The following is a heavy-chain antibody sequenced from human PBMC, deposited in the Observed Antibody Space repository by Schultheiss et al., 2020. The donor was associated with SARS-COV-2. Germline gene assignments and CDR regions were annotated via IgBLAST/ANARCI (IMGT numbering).Heavy chain of an antibody. D-gene: IGHD2-2*01. J-gene: IGHJ3*02. V-gene: IGHV1-69*04. CDR3: ARGTNHAFDI. CDR2: IIPNLGIA. CDR1: GGTFSSYA. Sequence: SVKVSCKASGGTFSSYAISWVRQAPGQGLEWMGRIIPNLGIANYAQKFQGRVTITADKSTSTAYMELSSLRSEDTAVYYCARGTNHAFDIWGQGTMVTVSS.